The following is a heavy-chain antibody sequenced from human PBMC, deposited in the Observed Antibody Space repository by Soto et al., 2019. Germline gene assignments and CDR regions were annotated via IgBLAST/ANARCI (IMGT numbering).Heavy chain of an antibody. CDR2: IKSKTDGGTT. J-gene: IGHJ4*02. D-gene: IGHD5-18*01. CDR1: GFTFSNAW. Sequence: GGSLRLSCAASGFTFSNAWMNWVRQAPGKGLEWVGRIKSKTDGGTTDYAAPVKGRFTISRDDSKNTLYLQMNSLKTEDTAVYYCTNSYGYVQYYFDYWGQGTLVTVSS. V-gene: IGHV3-15*07. CDR3: TNSYGYVQYYFDY.